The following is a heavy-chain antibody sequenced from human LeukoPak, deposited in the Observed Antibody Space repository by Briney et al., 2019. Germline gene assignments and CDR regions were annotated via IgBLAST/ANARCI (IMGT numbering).Heavy chain of an antibody. V-gene: IGHV4-39*07. J-gene: IGHJ4*02. Sequence: SETLSLTCTVSSGSINSSGHYWGWVRQPPGKGLEWIGSFYYFGSTYDNPSLKSRVTTSVDPSKNQFSLRLSSVTAAGTAIYYCARDGYNYGLDRFDYWGQGTLVTVSS. D-gene: IGHD1-1*01. CDR3: ARDGYNYGLDRFDY. CDR1: SGSINSSGHY. CDR2: FYYFGST.